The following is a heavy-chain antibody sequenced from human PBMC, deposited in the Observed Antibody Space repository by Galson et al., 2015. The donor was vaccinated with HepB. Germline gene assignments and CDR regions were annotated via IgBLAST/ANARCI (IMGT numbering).Heavy chain of an antibody. V-gene: IGHV1-18*01. CDR3: ARAPYYDSSGYSDY. J-gene: IGHJ4*02. CDR1: GYTFSTYG. Sequence: SVKVSCKASGYTFSTYGISWVRQAPGQGLEWMGWISAYNGNTNSAQKLQGRVTMTTDTSTSTAYMELRSLRSDDTAVYYCARAPYYDSSGYSDYWGQGTLVTVSS. CDR2: ISAYNGNT. D-gene: IGHD3-22*01.